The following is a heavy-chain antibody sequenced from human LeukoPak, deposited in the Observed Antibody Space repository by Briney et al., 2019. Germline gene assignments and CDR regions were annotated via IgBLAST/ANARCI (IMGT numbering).Heavy chain of an antibody. Sequence: PSETLSLTCAVYGGSFSCYYWSWIRQPPGRGLEWIGEINHSGSTNYNPSLKSRVTISVDTSKNQFSLRLSSVTAADTAVYYCARGGRWNYGWFDPWGQGTLVTVSS. J-gene: IGHJ5*02. CDR2: INHSGST. CDR3: ARGGRWNYGWFDP. V-gene: IGHV4-34*01. D-gene: IGHD1-7*01. CDR1: GGSFSCYY.